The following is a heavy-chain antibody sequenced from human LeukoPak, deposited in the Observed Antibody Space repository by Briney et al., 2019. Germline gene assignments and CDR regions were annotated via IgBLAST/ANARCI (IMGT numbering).Heavy chain of an antibody. J-gene: IGHJ5*02. CDR2: TYYRSKWYN. Sequence: SQALSLTCAISGDGVSSNSAAWNWIRQSPSRGLEWLAGTYYRSKWYNDYAVFVKSRITINPNSSKTQYFLLLNSVAPEATADYYCARVFISSPSSGWYDWFDPWGQGTLVTVSS. V-gene: IGHV6-1*01. CDR1: GDGVSSNSAA. CDR3: ARVFISSPSSGWYDWFDP. D-gene: IGHD6-19*01.